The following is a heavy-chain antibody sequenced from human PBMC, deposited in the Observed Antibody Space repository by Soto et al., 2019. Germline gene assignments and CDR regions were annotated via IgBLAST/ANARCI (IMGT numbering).Heavy chain of an antibody. CDR3: ARGGADVPYYLDF. V-gene: IGHV3-11*06. Sequence: QEQLVESGGDLVKPGGSLRLSCAASGFNFSDYYMGWIRQTPGKGLEWVSYISSKSTYTNVGDAVKGRFTISRDNAKKSLYLEMSSLRAEDQAVYYCARGGADVPYYLDFWGQGTMVTVSS. CDR2: ISSKSTYT. J-gene: IGHJ4*02. D-gene: IGHD3-16*01. CDR1: GFNFSDYY.